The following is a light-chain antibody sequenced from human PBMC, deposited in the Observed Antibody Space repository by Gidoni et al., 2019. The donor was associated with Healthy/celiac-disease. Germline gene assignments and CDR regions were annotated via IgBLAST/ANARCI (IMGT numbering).Light chain of an antibody. Sequence: QSVLTQPPSVCGAPGRRVTSSCTGSSYHIGAGYDVLWYQQLPGTAPKLLFYGNRTPPSGVPDRFSGSNSGASASLAITGLQAEDEADYYCQSYDSILSRVFGGGPKLTVL. CDR3: QSYDSILSRV. CDR1: SYHIGAGYD. CDR2: GNR. V-gene: IGLV1-40*01. J-gene: IGLJ3*02.